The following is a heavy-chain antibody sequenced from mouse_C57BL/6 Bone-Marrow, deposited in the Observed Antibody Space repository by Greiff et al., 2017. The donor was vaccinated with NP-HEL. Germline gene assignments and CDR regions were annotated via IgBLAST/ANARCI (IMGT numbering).Heavy chain of an antibody. CDR2: INYDGSST. D-gene: IGHD1-1*01. V-gene: IGHV5-16*01. Sequence: EVKLMESEGGLVQPGSSMKLSCTASGFTFSDYYMAWVRQVPEKGLEWVANINYDGSSTYYLDSLKSRFIISRDNAKNILYLQMSSLKSEDTATYYCAREASVWTTVVSWYFDVWGTGTTVTVSS. CDR3: AREASVWTTVVSWYFDV. CDR1: GFTFSDYY. J-gene: IGHJ1*03.